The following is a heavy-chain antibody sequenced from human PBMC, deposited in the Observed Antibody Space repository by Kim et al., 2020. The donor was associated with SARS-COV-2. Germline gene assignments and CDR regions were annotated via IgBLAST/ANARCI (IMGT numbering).Heavy chain of an antibody. V-gene: IGHV3-21*01. D-gene: IGHD2-21*02. Sequence: VKGRFTISRDNAKNSLYLQMNSLRAEDTAVYYCARDGAYCGGDCYTYFDLWGRGTLVTVSS. J-gene: IGHJ2*01. CDR3: ARDGAYCGGDCYTYFDL.